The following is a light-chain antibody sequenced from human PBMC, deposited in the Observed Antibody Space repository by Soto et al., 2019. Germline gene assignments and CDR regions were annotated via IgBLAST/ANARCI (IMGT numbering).Light chain of an antibody. V-gene: IGLV1-40*01. CDR2: SNN. CDR3: QSYDRTLGGSRI. J-gene: IGLJ1*01. Sequence: QSVLTQPPSVSGAPGQTVTISCTGGNSNIGSHFDVHWYQQLPGTAPKLIIFSNNNRPSGVPDRFSGSRSGTSASLAITGLQAEDEADYFCQSYDRTLGGSRIFGTGTKVTVL. CDR1: NSNIGSHFD.